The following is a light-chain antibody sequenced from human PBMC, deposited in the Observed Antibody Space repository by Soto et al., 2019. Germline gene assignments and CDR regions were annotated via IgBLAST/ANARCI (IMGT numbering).Light chain of an antibody. CDR2: DAS. CDR3: QQRSSWPCT. V-gene: IGKV3-11*01. CDR1: QSVSSY. Sequence: EIVLTQSPATLSLSPGERATISCRASQSVSSYLAWYQQKPGQAPRVLIYDASNRATGIPARFSGSGSGTEFTLTISSLEPADFAVYYCQQRSSWPCTFGQGTRLEIK. J-gene: IGKJ5*01.